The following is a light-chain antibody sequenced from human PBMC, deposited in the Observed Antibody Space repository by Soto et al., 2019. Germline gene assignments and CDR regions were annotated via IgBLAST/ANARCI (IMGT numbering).Light chain of an antibody. CDR1: QSVSSY. CDR2: DAS. CDR3: QQRSNWPPIT. V-gene: IGKV3-11*01. Sequence: EMVLTQSPATVSWCPGERATLSCRASQSVSSYLAWYQQKPGQAPRLLIYDASNRATGIPARFSGSGSGTDFTLTISSLEPEDFAVYYCQQRSNWPPITFGQGTRLEIK. J-gene: IGKJ5*01.